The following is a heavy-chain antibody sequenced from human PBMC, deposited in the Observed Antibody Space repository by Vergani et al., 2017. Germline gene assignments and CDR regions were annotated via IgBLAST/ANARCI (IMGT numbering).Heavy chain of an antibody. J-gene: IGHJ6*03. CDR2: INAGNGNT. Sequence: QVQLVQSGAEVKKPGASVKVSCKASGYTFTSYAMHWVRQAPGQRLEWMGWINAGNGNTKYSQTFQGRVTITRDTSTSTAYMELSSLRSEDTAVYYCARVGRGSLRRYYYYYMDVWGKGTTVTVSS. V-gene: IGHV1-3*01. CDR1: GYTFTSYA. D-gene: IGHD3-10*01. CDR3: ARVGRGSLRRYYYYYMDV.